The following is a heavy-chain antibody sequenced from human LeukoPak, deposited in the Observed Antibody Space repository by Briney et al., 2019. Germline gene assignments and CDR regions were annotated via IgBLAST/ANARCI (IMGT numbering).Heavy chain of an antibody. V-gene: IGHV3-33*01. CDR3: TGVICGDYGGSYYYYGMDV. D-gene: IGHD4-23*01. CDR2: IWYDGSNK. Sequence: GGSLRLSCAASGFTFSSYGMHWVRQAPGKGLEWVAVIWYDGSNKYYADSVKGRFTIPRDNSKNTLYLQMNSLRAEDMAVYYWTGVICGDYGGSYYYYGMDVWGQGTTVTVSS. CDR1: GFTFSSYG. J-gene: IGHJ6*02.